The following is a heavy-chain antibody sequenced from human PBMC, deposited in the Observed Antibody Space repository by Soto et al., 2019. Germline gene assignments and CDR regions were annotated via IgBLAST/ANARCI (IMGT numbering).Heavy chain of an antibody. J-gene: IGHJ5*02. CDR3: ARDYMVRGVMRWFDP. CDR1: GGSISSSNW. D-gene: IGHD3-10*01. V-gene: IGHV4-4*02. CDR2: IYHSGST. Sequence: QVQLQESGPGLVKPSGTLSLTCAVSGGSISSSNWWSWVRQPPGKGLEWIGEIYHSGSTNYNPSLKSRVTISVDKSKDQFSLKLSSVAAADTAVYYCARDYMVRGVMRWFDPWGQGTLVTVSS.